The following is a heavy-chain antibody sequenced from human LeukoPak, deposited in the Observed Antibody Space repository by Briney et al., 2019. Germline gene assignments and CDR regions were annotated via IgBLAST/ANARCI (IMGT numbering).Heavy chain of an antibody. CDR1: GFTFSSYA. Sequence: GGPLRLSCEASGFTFSSYAMSWVRQAPGKGLEWVSGIIDSGDITYYANSVKGRFTISRDNSKNTLYLQMNSLRAEDTAVYYCARDAYYYDSSGYYGGYFDYWGQGTLVTVSS. J-gene: IGHJ4*02. D-gene: IGHD3-22*01. CDR2: IIDSGDIT. V-gene: IGHV3-23*01. CDR3: ARDAYYYDSSGYYGGYFDY.